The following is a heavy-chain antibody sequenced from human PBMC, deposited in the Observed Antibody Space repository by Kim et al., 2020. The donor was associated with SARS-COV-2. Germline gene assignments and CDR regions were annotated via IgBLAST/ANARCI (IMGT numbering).Heavy chain of an antibody. Sequence: SVKVSCKASGGTFSSYAISWVRQAPGQGLEWMGGIIPIFGTANYAQKFQGRVTITADESTSTAYMELSSLRSEDTAVYYCARDAVFEYYDSSGSILGYWGQGTLVTVSP. J-gene: IGHJ4*02. V-gene: IGHV1-69*13. D-gene: IGHD3-22*01. CDR1: GGTFSSYA. CDR2: IIPIFGTA. CDR3: ARDAVFEYYDSSGSILGY.